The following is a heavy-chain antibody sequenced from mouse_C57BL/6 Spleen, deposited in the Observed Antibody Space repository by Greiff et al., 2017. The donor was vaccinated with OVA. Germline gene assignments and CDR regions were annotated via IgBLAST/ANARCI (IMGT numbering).Heavy chain of an antibody. Sequence: QVHVKQSGAELVRPGTSVKVSCKASGYAFTNYLIEWVKQRPGQGLEWIGVINPGSGGTNYNEKFTGKATLTADKSSSTAYMQLSSLTSEDSAVYFWARGRATMVTTRGDAMDYWGQGTSVTVSS. CDR1: GYAFTNYL. D-gene: IGHD2-2*01. CDR2: INPGSGGT. J-gene: IGHJ4*01. CDR3: ARGRATMVTTRGDAMDY. V-gene: IGHV1-54*01.